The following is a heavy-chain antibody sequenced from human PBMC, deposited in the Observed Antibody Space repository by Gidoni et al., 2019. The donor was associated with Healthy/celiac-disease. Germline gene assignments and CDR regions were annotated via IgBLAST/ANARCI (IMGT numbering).Heavy chain of an antibody. CDR1: GFTFSSYW. D-gene: IGHD3-10*01. V-gene: IGHV3-7*01. Sequence: EVQLVESGGGLVQPGGSLRLSCAASGFTFSSYWMSWVRQAPGKGLEWVANIKQDGSEKYYVDSVKGRFTISRDNAKNSLYLKMNSLRAEDTAVYYCARLLWFGEYNWFDPWGQGTLVTVSS. CDR3: ARLLWFGEYNWFDP. J-gene: IGHJ5*02. CDR2: IKQDGSEK.